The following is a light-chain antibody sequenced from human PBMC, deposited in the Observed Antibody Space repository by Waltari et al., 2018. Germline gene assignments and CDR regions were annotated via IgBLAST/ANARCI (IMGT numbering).Light chain of an antibody. V-gene: IGLV2-14*01. CDR2: QVN. CDR1: SSDVGFYDF. CDR3: SSYTRSSYWV. Sequence: QSALTQPASVSGSPGQSITISCTGTSSDVGFYDFVSWFHQHPGKAPKVMISQVNKRPSGVSNRFSGSKSGKPASLTTSGLQAEDEADYYCSSYTRSSYWVFGGGTQLTVL. J-gene: IGLJ3*02.